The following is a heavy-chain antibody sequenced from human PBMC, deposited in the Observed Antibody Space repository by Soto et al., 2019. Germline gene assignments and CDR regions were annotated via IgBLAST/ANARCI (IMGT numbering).Heavy chain of an antibody. CDR3: ARDGVEMATIFDY. Sequence: GGSLRLSCAASGFTFSSYWMSWVRQAPGKGLEWVANIKQDGSEKYYVDSVKGRFTISRDNAKNSLYLQMNSLRAEDTAVYYCARDGVEMATIFDYWGQGTLVTVSS. CDR1: GFTFSSYW. CDR2: IKQDGSEK. J-gene: IGHJ4*02. D-gene: IGHD5-12*01. V-gene: IGHV3-7*05.